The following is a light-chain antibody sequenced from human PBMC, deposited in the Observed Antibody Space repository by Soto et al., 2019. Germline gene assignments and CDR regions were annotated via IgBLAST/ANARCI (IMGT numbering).Light chain of an antibody. CDR3: GAWDSSLGAYV. J-gene: IGLJ1*01. CDR1: SSNTGNNY. V-gene: IGLV1-51*02. Sequence: QSVLTHPPSVSAAPGQKVTISCSGSSSNTGNNYVYWYQQLPGTAPKLLIYETNKRPSGIPDRFSGSKSGTSATLGITGLQTGDEADYYCGAWDSSLGAYVFGAGTKGTV. CDR2: ETN.